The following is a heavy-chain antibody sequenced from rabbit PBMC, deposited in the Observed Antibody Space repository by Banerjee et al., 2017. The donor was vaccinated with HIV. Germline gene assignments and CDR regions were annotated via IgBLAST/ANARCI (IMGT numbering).Heavy chain of an antibody. CDR2: IDAGSSGFT. Sequence: QEQLVESGGGLVQPEGSLTLTCKASGVSFSGSSYMCWVRQAPGKGLEWIACIDAGSSGFTYFASWAKGRFTISKTSSTTVTLQMTSLTAADTATYFCARDSGTSFSSYGMDLWGQGTLVTVS. CDR1: GVSFSGSSY. CDR3: ARDSGTSFSSYGMDL. V-gene: IGHV1S45*01. D-gene: IGHD8-1*01. J-gene: IGHJ6*01.